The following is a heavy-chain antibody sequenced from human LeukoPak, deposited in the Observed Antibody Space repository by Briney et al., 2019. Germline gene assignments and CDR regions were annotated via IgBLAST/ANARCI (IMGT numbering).Heavy chain of an antibody. CDR1: GRSFNTYY. V-gene: IGHV4-34*01. D-gene: IGHD3-16*01. CDR2: INHSGST. CDR3: ARVKDPGGYYYYYYMDI. J-gene: IGHJ6*03. Sequence: SETLSLTCAVSGRSFNTYYWSWIRQPPGKGLEWIGEINHSGSTNYNPSLKSRVTISVDTSKNQFSLKLSSVTAADTALYYCARVKDPGGYYYYYYMDIWGKGNTVTVSS.